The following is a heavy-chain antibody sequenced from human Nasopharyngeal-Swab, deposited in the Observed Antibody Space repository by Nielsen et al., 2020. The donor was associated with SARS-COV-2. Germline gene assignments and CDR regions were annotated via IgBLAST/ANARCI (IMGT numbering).Heavy chain of an antibody. J-gene: IGHJ3*02. Sequence: GESLKISCAASGFTFSSYGMHWVRQAPGKGLEWVAVISYDGSNKYYADSVKGRFTISRDNSKSTVDLQMNSLRVEDTAVYYCARPLGYCSGGTCVGTKTFDIWGQGTMVTVSS. CDR3: ARPLGYCSGGTCVGTKTFDI. V-gene: IGHV3-30*03. D-gene: IGHD2-15*01. CDR1: GFTFSSYG. CDR2: ISYDGSNK.